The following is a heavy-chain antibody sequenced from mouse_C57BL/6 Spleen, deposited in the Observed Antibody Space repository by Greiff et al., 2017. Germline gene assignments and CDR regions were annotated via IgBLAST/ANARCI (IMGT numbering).Heavy chain of an antibody. CDR1: GFNIKDDY. V-gene: IGHV14-4*01. CDR3: TYYGSSFYAMDY. J-gene: IGHJ4*01. CDR2: IDPENGDP. D-gene: IGHD1-1*01. Sequence: VQLKESGAELVRPGASVKLSCTASGFNIKDDYMHWVKQRPEQGLEWIGWIDPENGDPEYASKFQGKATITADTSSNTAYLQLSSLTSEDTAVYYCTYYGSSFYAMDYWGQGTSVTVSS.